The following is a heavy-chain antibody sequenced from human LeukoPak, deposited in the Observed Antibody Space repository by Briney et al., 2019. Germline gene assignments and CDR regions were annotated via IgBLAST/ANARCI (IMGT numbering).Heavy chain of an antibody. CDR3: AREDYVWGSYRSSGSD. J-gene: IGHJ4*02. Sequence: GGSLRLSCAASGFTVSSNYMSWVRQAPGKGLEWVSVIYSGGSTYYADSVKGRFTISRDNSKNTLYLQTNSLRAEDTAVYYCAREDYVWGSYRSSGSDWGQGTLVTVSS. CDR1: GFTVSSNY. D-gene: IGHD3-16*02. V-gene: IGHV3-66*01. CDR2: IYSGGST.